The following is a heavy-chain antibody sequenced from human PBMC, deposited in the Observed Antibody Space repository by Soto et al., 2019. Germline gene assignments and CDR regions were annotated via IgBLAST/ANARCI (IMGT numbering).Heavy chain of an antibody. D-gene: IGHD3-22*01. CDR2: TSNSAPT. CDR1: GGSISSYH. Sequence: SETLSLTCTVSGGSISSYHWSWIRQSPGKGLDWIGYTSNSAPTIYNPSLKSRVTISADTSKNQFSLRLSSVTAADTAVYYCARAPYYYDSSGYYVGYYFDYWGQGTLVTVSS. J-gene: IGHJ4*02. V-gene: IGHV4-59*08. CDR3: ARAPYYYDSSGYYVGYYFDY.